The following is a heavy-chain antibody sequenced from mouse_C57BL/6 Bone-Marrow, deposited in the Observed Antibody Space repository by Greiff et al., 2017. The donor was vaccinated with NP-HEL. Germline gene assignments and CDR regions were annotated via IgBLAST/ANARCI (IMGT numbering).Heavy chain of an antibody. Sequence: EVQVVESGGGLVQPGGSLSLSCAASGFTFTDYYMSWVRQPPGKALEWLGVIRNKANGYTTEYSASVKVRFTISRDNYQSFLYLQMNALRADDSATYYCSRYIYYGSSFFYFAYWGQGTTLTVSS. CDR1: GFTFTDYY. J-gene: IGHJ2*01. D-gene: IGHD1-1*01. CDR3: SRYIYYGSSFFYFAY. CDR2: IRNKANGYTT. V-gene: IGHV7-3*01.